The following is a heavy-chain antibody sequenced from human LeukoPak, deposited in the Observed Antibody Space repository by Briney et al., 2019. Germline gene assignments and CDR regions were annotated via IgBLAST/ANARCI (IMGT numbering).Heavy chain of an antibody. V-gene: IGHV3-23*01. CDR1: GFTFSSYA. CDR3: AKDNFGIVGATDVLDY. Sequence: PGGSLRLSCAASGFTFSSYAMSWVRKAPGKGLEWVSSISGSGASTYYADSVRGRFTISRDNSKNTLYLQMNSLRAEDTAIYYCAKDNFGIVGATDVLDYWGQGTLVTVSS. J-gene: IGHJ4*02. D-gene: IGHD1-26*01. CDR2: ISGSGAST.